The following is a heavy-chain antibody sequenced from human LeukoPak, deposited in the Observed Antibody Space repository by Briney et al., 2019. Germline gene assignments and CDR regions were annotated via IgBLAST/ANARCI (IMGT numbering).Heavy chain of an antibody. CDR1: GFTFSSYS. D-gene: IGHD5-12*01. J-gene: IGHJ4*02. Sequence: GSLRLSCAASGFTFSSYSMNWVRQAPGKGLEWVSPISSSSSYIYYADSVKGRFTISRDNAKNSLYLQMNSLRAGDTAVYYCASTVDIVATNWGQGTLVTVSS. CDR2: ISSSSSYI. V-gene: IGHV3-21*01. CDR3: ASTVDIVATN.